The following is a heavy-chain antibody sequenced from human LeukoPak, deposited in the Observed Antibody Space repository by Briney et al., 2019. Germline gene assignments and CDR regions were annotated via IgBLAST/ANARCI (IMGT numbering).Heavy chain of an antibody. CDR3: AIAAAGTQTQFDY. V-gene: IGHV5-51*01. J-gene: IGHJ4*02. CDR1: GYSFTSYW. D-gene: IGHD6-13*01. CDR2: IYPGDSDT. Sequence: GESLKISCKGSGYSFTSYWIGWVRQMPGKGLAWMGIIYPGDSDTRYSPSFQGQVTISADKSISTAYLQWSSLKASDTAMYYCAIAAAGTQTQFDYWGQGTLVTVSS.